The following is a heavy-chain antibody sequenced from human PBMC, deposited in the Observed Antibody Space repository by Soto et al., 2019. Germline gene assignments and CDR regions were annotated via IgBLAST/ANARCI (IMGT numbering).Heavy chain of an antibody. J-gene: IGHJ4*02. D-gene: IGHD5-18*01. V-gene: IGHV4-59*08. CDR3: ARHRYSYGVYYFDY. CDR2: IYYSGST. Sequence: PAETLSLTCIVSGGSISNYYWSWIRQPPGKGLEWIGYIYYSGSTNYNPSLTSRVTISVGTSKNQFSLKLSSVTAADTAAYYCARHRYSYGVYYFDYWGQGTLVTVSS. CDR1: GGSISNYY.